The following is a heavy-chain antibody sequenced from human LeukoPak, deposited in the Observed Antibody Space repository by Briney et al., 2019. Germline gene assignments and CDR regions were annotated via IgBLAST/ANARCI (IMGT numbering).Heavy chain of an antibody. Sequence: GSLRLSCAASGFTFSDYYMSWIRQAPGKGLEWVSYISSSGSTIYYADSVKGRFTISRDNAKNSLYLQMNSLRAEDTAVYYCARRAAALDDAFDIWGQGTMVTVSS. CDR3: ARRAAALDDAFDI. V-gene: IGHV3-11*01. CDR1: GFTFSDYY. CDR2: ISSSGSTI. J-gene: IGHJ3*02. D-gene: IGHD6-13*01.